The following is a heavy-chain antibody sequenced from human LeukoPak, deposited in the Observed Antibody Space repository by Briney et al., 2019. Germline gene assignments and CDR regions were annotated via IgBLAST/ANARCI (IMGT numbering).Heavy chain of an antibody. J-gene: IGHJ4*02. CDR1: GGSISSYY. Sequence: SETLSLTCTVSGGSISSYYWSWIRQPAGKGLEWIGRIYTSGSTKYNPSLKSRVTMSLDTSKNQFSLKLSSVTAADTAVYYCAKLTTMGDCSDYWGQGTLVTVSS. V-gene: IGHV4-4*07. CDR2: IYTSGST. D-gene: IGHD4-23*01. CDR3: AKLTTMGDCSDY.